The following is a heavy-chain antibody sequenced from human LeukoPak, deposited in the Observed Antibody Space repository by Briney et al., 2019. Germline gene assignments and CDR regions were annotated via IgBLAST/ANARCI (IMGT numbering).Heavy chain of an antibody. Sequence: SGGSLRLSCAASGFTFSSYAMSWVRQAPGKGLEWVSAISGSGGSTYYADSVKGRFTIPRDNSKNTLYLQMNSLRAEDTAVYYCAKDIVGARGGFDYWGQGTLVTVSS. CDR1: GFTFSSYA. D-gene: IGHD1-26*01. J-gene: IGHJ4*02. CDR2: ISGSGGST. CDR3: AKDIVGARGGFDY. V-gene: IGHV3-23*01.